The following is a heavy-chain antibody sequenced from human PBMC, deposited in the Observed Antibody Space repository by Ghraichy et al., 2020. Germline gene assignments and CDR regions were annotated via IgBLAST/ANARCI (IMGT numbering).Heavy chain of an antibody. J-gene: IGHJ6*02. D-gene: IGHD3-3*01. CDR2: IYSGGST. Sequence: LEWVSVIYSGGSTYYADSVKGRFTISRDNSKNTLYLQMNSLRAEDTDVYYCARYYDFWSGYTPGYYYYYGMEVWGQGTTV. CDR3: ARYYDFWSGYTPGYYYYYGMEV. V-gene: IGHV3-53*01.